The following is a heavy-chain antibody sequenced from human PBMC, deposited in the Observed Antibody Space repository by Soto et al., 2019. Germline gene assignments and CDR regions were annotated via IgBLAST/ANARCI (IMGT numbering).Heavy chain of an antibody. V-gene: IGHV3-30-3*01. D-gene: IGHD5-12*01. Sequence: QVQLVESGGGVVQPGRSLRLSCAASGFTFSSYAMHWVRQAPGKGLEWVAVISYDGSNKYYADSVKGRFTISRDNSKNTLYLQMNSLRAEDTAVYYCARVLDRGWLRPRYYYYGMDVWGQGTTVTVSS. CDR1: GFTFSSYA. CDR2: ISYDGSNK. J-gene: IGHJ6*02. CDR3: ARVLDRGWLRPRYYYYGMDV.